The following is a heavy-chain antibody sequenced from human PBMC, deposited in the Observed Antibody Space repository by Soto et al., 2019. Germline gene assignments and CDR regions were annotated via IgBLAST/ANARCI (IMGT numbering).Heavy chain of an antibody. D-gene: IGHD1-1*01. CDR3: ARGTNWNDECGQCDWFDP. Sequence: GASVKVSCKASGYTFTGYYMHWVRQAPGQGLEWMGWINPNSGGTNYAQKFQGWVTMTRDTSISTAYMELSRLRSDDTAVYYCARGTNWNDECGQCDWFDPSGKVTLVTVFS. CDR2: INPNSGGT. J-gene: IGHJ5*02. V-gene: IGHV1-2*04. CDR1: GYTFTGYY.